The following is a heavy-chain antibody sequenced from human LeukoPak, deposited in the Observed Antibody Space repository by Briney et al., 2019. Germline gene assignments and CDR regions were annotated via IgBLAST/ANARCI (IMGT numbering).Heavy chain of an antibody. V-gene: IGHV3-21*01. Sequence: GGSLRLSCAASGFTFSSYSMTWVRQAPGKGLEWVSSISSSSSYIYYADSVKGRFTISRDNAKNSLYLQMNSLRAEDTAVYYCARDLLYYDSSGYSDWGQGTLVTVSS. CDR3: ARDLLYYDSSGYSD. J-gene: IGHJ4*02. CDR2: ISSSSSYI. CDR1: GFTFSSYS. D-gene: IGHD3-22*01.